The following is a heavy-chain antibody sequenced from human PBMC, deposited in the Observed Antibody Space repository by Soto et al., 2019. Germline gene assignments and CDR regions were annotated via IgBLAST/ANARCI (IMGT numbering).Heavy chain of an antibody. V-gene: IGHV3-23*01. J-gene: IGHJ4*02. Sequence: HPGGSLRLSCSASGFIFNNYAMTWVRQAPGKGLEWVSTITNSGRSTFYADSVKGRFTISRDNSKNTLYLQMNSLRAEDTAIYYCAKRPAPLLCFDYWGQGTLVTVSS. CDR1: GFIFNNYA. CDR3: AKRPAPLLCFDY. D-gene: IGHD6-6*01. CDR2: ITNSGRST.